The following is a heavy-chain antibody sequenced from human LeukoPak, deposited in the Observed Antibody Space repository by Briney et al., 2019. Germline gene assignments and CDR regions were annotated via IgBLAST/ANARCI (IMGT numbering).Heavy chain of an antibody. Sequence: SETLSLTCTVSGGSISSYYWSWIRQPPGKGLEWIGYIYYSGSTNYNPSLKSRVTISVDTSKNQFSLKLSSVTAADTAVYYCARSPGWYEGWFDPWGQGTLVTVSS. J-gene: IGHJ5*02. CDR1: GGSISSYY. V-gene: IGHV4-59*01. D-gene: IGHD6-19*01. CDR3: ARSPGWYEGWFDP. CDR2: IYYSGST.